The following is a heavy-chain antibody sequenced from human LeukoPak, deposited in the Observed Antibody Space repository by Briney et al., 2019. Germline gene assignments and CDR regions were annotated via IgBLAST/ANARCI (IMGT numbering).Heavy chain of an antibody. CDR2: INPNSGGT. CDR3: ARGGIAAVGTFAFDI. CDR1: RYTFTGYY. D-gene: IGHD6-13*01. J-gene: IGHJ3*02. Sequence: GASVKVSCKASRYTFTGYYMHWVRQAPGQGLECMGWINPNSGGTNYAQKFQGGVTMTRDTSISTAYMELSSLRSDDTAVYYCARGGIAAVGTFAFDIWGQGTMVTVSS. V-gene: IGHV1-2*02.